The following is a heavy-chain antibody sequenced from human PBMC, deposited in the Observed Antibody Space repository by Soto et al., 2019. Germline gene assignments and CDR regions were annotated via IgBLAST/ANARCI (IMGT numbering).Heavy chain of an antibody. Sequence: ASVKVSCKASGYTFSSYDINWVRQATGQGLEWMGWMNPNTGNTGYAQKFQGRVTMTRNSSISTAYMELSSLRSEDTAVYYCARRGFGDAFDIWGKGTMVTVSS. CDR2: MNPNTGNT. V-gene: IGHV1-8*01. CDR1: GYTFSSYD. D-gene: IGHD3-10*01. CDR3: ARRGFGDAFDI. J-gene: IGHJ3*02.